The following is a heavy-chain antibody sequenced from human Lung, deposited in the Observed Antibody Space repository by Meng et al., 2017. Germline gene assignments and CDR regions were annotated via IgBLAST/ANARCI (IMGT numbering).Heavy chain of an antibody. V-gene: IGHV3-21*01. J-gene: IGHJ4*02. D-gene: IGHD2-15*01. CDR2: ISSSSA. Sequence: EVQLVESGGGRVKPVGSLRLSCAASGFTFSSDSMNWVRQAPGKGLEWVSSISSSSAYADSVKGRFTISRDNAKNSLYLQMNSLRAEDTAVYYCARGRVVVAATPSDYWGQGTLVTVSS. CDR3: ARGRVVVAATPSDY. CDR1: GFTFSSDS.